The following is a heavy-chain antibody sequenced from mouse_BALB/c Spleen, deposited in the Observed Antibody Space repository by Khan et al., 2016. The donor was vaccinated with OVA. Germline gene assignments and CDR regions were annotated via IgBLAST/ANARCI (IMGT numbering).Heavy chain of an antibody. CDR1: GYTFTNYG. J-gene: IGHJ4*01. CDR2: INTYTGEP. D-gene: IGHD2-10*01. V-gene: IGHV9-3-1*01. Sequence: QIQLVQSGPELKKPGETVKISCKASGYTFTNYGMNWVKQSPGKALKWMGWINTYTGEPTYADDFKGRFAFSLETSASTAYLQINNLKNEDTATLFCSRPPYSSYSLDYWGQGTSVTVSS. CDR3: SRPPYSSYSLDY.